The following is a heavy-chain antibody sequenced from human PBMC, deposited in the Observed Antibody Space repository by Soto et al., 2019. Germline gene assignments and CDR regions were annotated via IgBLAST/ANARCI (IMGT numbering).Heavy chain of an antibody. CDR3: EKDRPSSWYEWDNWFDP. Sequence: PGGSLRLSCAASGFTFSSYAMSWVRQAPGKGLEWVSAISGSGGSTYYADSVKGRFTISRDNSKNTLYLQMNSLRAEDTAVYYCEKDRPSSWYEWDNWFDPWGQGTLVTVSS. CDR1: GFTFSSYA. V-gene: IGHV3-23*01. D-gene: IGHD6-13*01. J-gene: IGHJ5*02. CDR2: ISGSGGST.